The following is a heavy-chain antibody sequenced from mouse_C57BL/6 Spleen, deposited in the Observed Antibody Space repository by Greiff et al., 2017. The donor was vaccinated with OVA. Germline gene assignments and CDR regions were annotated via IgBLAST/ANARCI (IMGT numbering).Heavy chain of an antibody. J-gene: IGHJ3*01. Sequence: EVKLMESEGGLVQPGSSMKLSCTASGFTFSDYYMAWVRQVPEKGLEWVANINYDGSSTYYLDSLKSRFIISRDNAKNILYLQMSSLKSEDTATYYCARGGDYGYDGAWFAYWGQGTLVTVSA. D-gene: IGHD2-2*01. CDR2: INYDGSST. CDR1: GFTFSDYY. V-gene: IGHV5-16*01. CDR3: ARGGDYGYDGAWFAY.